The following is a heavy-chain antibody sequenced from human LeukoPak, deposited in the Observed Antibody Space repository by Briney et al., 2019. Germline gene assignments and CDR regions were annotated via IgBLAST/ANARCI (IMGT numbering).Heavy chain of an antibody. Sequence: GASVKVPCKASGYTFTSYYMHWVRQAPGQGLEWMGIINPSGGSTSYAQKFQGRVTMTRDMSTSTVYMELSSLRSEDTAVYYCATGKRSDAFDIWGQGTMVTVSS. D-gene: IGHD1-1*01. V-gene: IGHV1-46*01. J-gene: IGHJ3*02. CDR3: ATGKRSDAFDI. CDR1: GYTFTSYY. CDR2: INPSGGST.